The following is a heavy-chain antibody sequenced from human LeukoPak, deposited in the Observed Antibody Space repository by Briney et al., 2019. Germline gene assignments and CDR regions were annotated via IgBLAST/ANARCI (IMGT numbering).Heavy chain of an antibody. CDR2: MYLSGTT. D-gene: IGHD3-22*01. CDR3: AGLVGRYSSGLYYYYLDY. V-gene: IGHV4-4*02. Sequence: SETLSLTCTVSGDSINSLDLWSWVRQPPGKGLEWIGDMYLSGTTHSNPSVKSRVTISIDKSKNQFFLNLSSVTAADTAVYYCAGLVGRYSSGLYYYYLDYWGQGTLVTVSS. CDR1: GDSINSLDL. J-gene: IGHJ4*02.